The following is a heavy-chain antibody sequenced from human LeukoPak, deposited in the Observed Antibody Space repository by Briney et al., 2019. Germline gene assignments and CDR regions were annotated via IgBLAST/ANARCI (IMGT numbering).Heavy chain of an antibody. Sequence: SETLSLTCTVSGGSISSSSYYWGWIRQPPGKGLEWIGSIYYSGSTYYNPSLKSRVSISVDTSKNQFSLKLSSVTAADTAVYFCARGPYSYDSSGAFDIWGQGTMVTVSS. CDR1: GGSISSSSYY. CDR2: IYYSGST. D-gene: IGHD3-22*01. CDR3: ARGPYSYDSSGAFDI. V-gene: IGHV4-39*07. J-gene: IGHJ3*02.